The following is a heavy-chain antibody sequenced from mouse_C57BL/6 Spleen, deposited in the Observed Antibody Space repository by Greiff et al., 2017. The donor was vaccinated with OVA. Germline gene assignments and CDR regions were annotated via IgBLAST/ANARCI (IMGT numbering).Heavy chain of an antibody. V-gene: IGHV1-62-2*01. D-gene: IGHD2-3*01. CDR2: FYPGSGSI. J-gene: IGHJ4*01. Sequence: VQRVESGAELVKPGASVKLSCKASGYTFTEYTIHWVKQRSGQGLEWIGWFYPGSGSIKYNEKFKDKATLTADKSSSTFYIGLSRLTSEDSVFYFCARHEILDGHYGGGAMDYWGQGTSVTVSS. CDR3: ARHEILDGHYGGGAMDY. CDR1: GYTFTEYT.